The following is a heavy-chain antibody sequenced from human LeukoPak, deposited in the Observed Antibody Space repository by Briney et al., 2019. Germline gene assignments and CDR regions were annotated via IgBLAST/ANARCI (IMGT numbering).Heavy chain of an antibody. J-gene: IGHJ3*02. CDR1: GFTFSNHG. CDR3: ARVSATNAFDI. CDR2: ISYDGNSR. V-gene: IGHV3-30*03. Sequence: GRSLRLSCAVSGFTFSNHGFYWVRQAPGKGLEWVAVISYDGNSRYYADSVKGRFTISRDNAKNSLYLQMNSLRAEDTAVYYCARVSATNAFDIWGQGTMVTVSS. D-gene: IGHD6-25*01.